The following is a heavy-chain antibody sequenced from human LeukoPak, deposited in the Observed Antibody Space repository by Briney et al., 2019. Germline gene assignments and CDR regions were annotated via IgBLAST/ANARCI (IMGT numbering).Heavy chain of an antibody. CDR1: GGSFSGNY. CDR3: ASRPMVAADYYFDF. Sequence: SETLSLTCAVFGGSFSGNYWNWIRQPPGKRLEWIGEVNHSGSTDYNPSLRSRVTTSADMSKNQFSLKLSSVTAADTAVYYCASRPMVAADYYFDFWGQGTLATVSS. V-gene: IGHV4-34*01. CDR2: VNHSGST. D-gene: IGHD2-15*01. J-gene: IGHJ4*02.